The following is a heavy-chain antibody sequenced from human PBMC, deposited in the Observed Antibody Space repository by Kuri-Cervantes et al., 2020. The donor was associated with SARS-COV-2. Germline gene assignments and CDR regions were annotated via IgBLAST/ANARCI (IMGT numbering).Heavy chain of an antibody. J-gene: IGHJ4*02. V-gene: IGHV1-69*06. D-gene: IGHD3-22*01. Sequence: SVKVSCKASGGTLSSYAISWVRQAPGQGLEWMGGIIPIFGTANYAQKFQGRVTITADKSTSTAYMELSSLRSEDTAVYYCARGDYYDSSGYLLPEFDYWGQGTLVTVSS. CDR3: ARGDYYDSSGYLLPEFDY. CDR1: GGTLSSYA. CDR2: IIPIFGTA.